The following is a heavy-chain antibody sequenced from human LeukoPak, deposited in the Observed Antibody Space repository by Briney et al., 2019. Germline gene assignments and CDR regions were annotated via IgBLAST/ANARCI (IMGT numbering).Heavy chain of an antibody. CDR2: INPNSGGT. V-gene: IGHV1-2*02. CDR1: GYTFTRYY. D-gene: IGHD1-26*01. Sequence: ASLKVSCKASGYTFTRYYMHWVRPAPGQGLEWMGWINPNSGGTNYAQKFQGRVTMTKDTSISTAYMELSRLRSDDTAVYYCARSFSAGAIHFDYWGQGTLVTVSS. CDR3: ARSFSAGAIHFDY. J-gene: IGHJ4*02.